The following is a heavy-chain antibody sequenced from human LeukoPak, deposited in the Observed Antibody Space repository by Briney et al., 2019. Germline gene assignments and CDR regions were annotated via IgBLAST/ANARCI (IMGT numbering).Heavy chain of an antibody. CDR2: IRSSGSTI. Sequence: PGRSLRLSCAASGFTFSSYEMNWVRQDPGKGLEWVSYIRSSGSTIYYADSVKGRFTICRDNAKNSLYLQMNSLRAEDTAVYYCARGDSSGYYYSSLDYWGQGTLVTVSS. J-gene: IGHJ4*02. CDR1: GFTFSSYE. D-gene: IGHD3-22*01. CDR3: ARGDSSGYYYSSLDY. V-gene: IGHV3-48*03.